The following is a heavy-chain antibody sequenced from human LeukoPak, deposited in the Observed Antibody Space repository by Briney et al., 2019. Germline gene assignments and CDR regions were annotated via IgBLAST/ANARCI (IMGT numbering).Heavy chain of an antibody. Sequence: PGGSLRLSCAASGFTVSNNYINWVRQAPGKGLEWVSSISSSSSYIYYADSVKGRFTISRDNAKNSLYLQMNSLRAEDTAVYYCARTGIAAAGTSYWGQGTLVTVSS. CDR2: ISSSSSYI. J-gene: IGHJ4*02. V-gene: IGHV3-21*01. CDR1: GFTVSNNY. D-gene: IGHD6-13*01. CDR3: ARTGIAAAGTSY.